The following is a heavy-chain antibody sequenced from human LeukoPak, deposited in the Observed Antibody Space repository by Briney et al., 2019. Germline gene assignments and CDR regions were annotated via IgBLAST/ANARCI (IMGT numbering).Heavy chain of an antibody. CDR1: GGSFSGYY. V-gene: IGHV4-34*01. D-gene: IGHD5-18*01. CDR3: ARGHSYGSPVDY. Sequence: SETLSLTCAVYGGSFSGYYWSWIRQPPEKGLEWIGEINHNGNSNYNPSLKSRVTISVDTSKNQFSLKLTSVTAADTAVYYCARGHSYGSPVDYWAREPWSPSPQ. CDR2: INHNGNS. J-gene: IGHJ4*02.